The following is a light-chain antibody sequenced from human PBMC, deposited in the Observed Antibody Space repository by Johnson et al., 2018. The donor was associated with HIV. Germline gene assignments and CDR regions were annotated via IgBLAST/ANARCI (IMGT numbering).Light chain of an antibody. Sequence: QSVLTQPPSVSAAPGQKVTISCSGSSSNIGNNYVSWYRQLPGTAPKLLIYENTQRPSGIPDRFSGSKSGASATLGITGLQTGDEADYYCATLDRSLSAGGVFGTGTNVTVL. CDR1: SSNIGNNY. CDR2: ENT. V-gene: IGLV1-51*02. CDR3: ATLDRSLSAGGV. J-gene: IGLJ1*01.